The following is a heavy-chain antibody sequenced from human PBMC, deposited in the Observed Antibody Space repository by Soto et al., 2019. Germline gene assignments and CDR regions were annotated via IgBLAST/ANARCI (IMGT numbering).Heavy chain of an antibody. Sequence: TSETLSLTCTVSGCSISSSSYYWGWIRQPPGKGLEWIGSIYYSGSTYYNPSLKSRVTISVDTSKNQFSLKLSSVTAADTAVYYCATYCSGGSCYGDSDAFDIWGQGTMVTVS. CDR1: GCSISSSSYY. V-gene: IGHV4-39*01. D-gene: IGHD2-15*01. J-gene: IGHJ3*02. CDR3: ATYCSGGSCYGDSDAFDI. CDR2: IYYSGST.